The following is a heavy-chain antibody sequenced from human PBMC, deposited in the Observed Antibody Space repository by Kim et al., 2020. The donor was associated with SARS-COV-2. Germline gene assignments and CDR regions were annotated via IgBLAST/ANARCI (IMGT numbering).Heavy chain of an antibody. J-gene: IGHJ6*02. Sequence: GGSLRLSCAASGFTFSSYGMHWVRQAPGKGLEWVAIISYDGNNKYYADSVKGRFTISRDNSKNTLYLQMNSLRAEDTAVYHCAKDLYCSSASFYLGYYYYYCGMDVWGQGTAVTVSS. CDR2: ISYDGNNK. CDR3: AKDLYCSSASFYLGYYYYYCGMDV. D-gene: IGHD2-2*01. V-gene: IGHV3-30*18. CDR1: GFTFSSYG.